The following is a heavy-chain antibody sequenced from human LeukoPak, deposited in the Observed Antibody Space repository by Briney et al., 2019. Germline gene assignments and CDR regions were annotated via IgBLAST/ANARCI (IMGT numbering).Heavy chain of an antibody. Sequence: SETLSLTCTVSGGSISSHYWSWIRQPPGKGLEWIGYIHYSGSINYNPSLKSRVTISVDTSKNQFSLKLSSVTAADTAVYYCARTSWLQSSYYFDYWGQGTLVTVSS. D-gene: IGHD5-24*01. CDR1: GGSISSHY. V-gene: IGHV4-59*08. J-gene: IGHJ4*02. CDR3: ARTSWLQSSYYFDY. CDR2: IHYSGSI.